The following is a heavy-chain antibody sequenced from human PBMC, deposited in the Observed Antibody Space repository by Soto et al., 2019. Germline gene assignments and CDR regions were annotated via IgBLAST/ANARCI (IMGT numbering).Heavy chain of an antibody. CDR1: GFIFATTA. Sequence: VQLLQSGGGLVQPGGSLRLSCEASGFIFATTAMGWVRQAPGKGLEWVSTISGSGVRTYYADSVKGRFTISRGNSKNTLFLQMNSLRADDTAVYFCAAVMGSYYDYVWGSLSFDHWGQGALVTVST. CDR2: ISGSGVRT. J-gene: IGHJ4*02. V-gene: IGHV3-23*01. CDR3: AAVMGSYYDYVWGSLSFDH. D-gene: IGHD3-16*01.